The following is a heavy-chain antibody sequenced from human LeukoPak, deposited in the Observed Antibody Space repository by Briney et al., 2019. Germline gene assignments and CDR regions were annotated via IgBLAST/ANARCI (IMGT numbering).Heavy chain of an antibody. CDR1: GGSISSYS. V-gene: IGHV4-59*01. D-gene: IGHD6-13*01. CDR2: IYYSGST. CDR3: ARGGQQLVDFDY. Sequence: PSETLSLTCTVSGGSISSYSWSWIRQPPGKGLEWIGYIYYSGSTNYNPSLKSRVTISVDTSKNQFSLKLSSVTAADTAMYYCARGGQQLVDFDYWGQGTLVTVSS. J-gene: IGHJ4*02.